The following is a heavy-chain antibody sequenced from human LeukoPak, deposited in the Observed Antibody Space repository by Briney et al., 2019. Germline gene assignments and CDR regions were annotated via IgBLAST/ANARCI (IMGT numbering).Heavy chain of an antibody. CDR1: GFTFSSYS. D-gene: IGHD6-13*01. V-gene: IGHV3-21*01. Sequence: GGSLRLSCAASGFTFSSYSMNWVRQAPGKGLEWVSSISSSSSYIYYADSVKGRFTISRDNAKNSLYLQMNSLRAEDTAVYYCARDLSIAAAGTEGPNFDYWGQGALVTVSS. CDR2: ISSSSSYI. CDR3: ARDLSIAAAGTEGPNFDY. J-gene: IGHJ4*02.